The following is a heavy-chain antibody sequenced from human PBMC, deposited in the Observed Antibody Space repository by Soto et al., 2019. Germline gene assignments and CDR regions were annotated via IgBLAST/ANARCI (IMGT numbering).Heavy chain of an antibody. CDR2: IKSKTDGGTT. J-gene: IGHJ4*02. V-gene: IGHV3-15*01. CDR1: EFTFTYAW. Sequence: EVQLVESGGDLVKPGGSLRLSCAASEFTFTYAWMSWVRQAPGKGLEWVGRIKSKTDGGTTDYAAPVKGRFTTSRDESQNTLYLQMNSMKTEDTAVYYCTPLYYCHWGQGTLVTVSS. D-gene: IGHD3-16*02. CDR3: TPLYYCH.